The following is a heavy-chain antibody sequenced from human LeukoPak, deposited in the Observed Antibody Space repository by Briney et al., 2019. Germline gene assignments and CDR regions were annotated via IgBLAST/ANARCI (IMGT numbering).Heavy chain of an antibody. CDR3: AREGYGGYGPGTFDY. Sequence: PSETLSFTCTGSGFSISSYYWSWLRQPPGKGLEGFGNVYYTGRTNYNPSLKSRVTISVDTSKNQFSLKLGSVTAADTAVYYCAREGYGGYGPGTFDYWGQGTLVTVSS. D-gene: IGHD5-12*01. V-gene: IGHV4-59*01. J-gene: IGHJ4*02. CDR1: GFSISSYY. CDR2: VYYTGRT.